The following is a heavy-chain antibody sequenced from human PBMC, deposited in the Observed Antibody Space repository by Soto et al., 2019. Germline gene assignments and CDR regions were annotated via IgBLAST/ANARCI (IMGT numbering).Heavy chain of an antibody. J-gene: IGHJ4*02. Sequence: QVQLMQSGAEVKKPGAPVKVACKASGYTFASYDINWVRQATGQGPEWMGWMSPNSGNTGYAQKFQGRVIMTRDTSTSTAYMELSSLSPEDTAIYYCARSWPGHGGYDFWGQGTLVTVSS. D-gene: IGHD5-12*01. V-gene: IGHV1-8*01. CDR1: GYTFASYD. CDR3: ARSWPGHGGYDF. CDR2: MSPNSGNT.